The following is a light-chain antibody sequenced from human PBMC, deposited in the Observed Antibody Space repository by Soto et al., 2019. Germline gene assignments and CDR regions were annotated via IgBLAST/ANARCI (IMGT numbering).Light chain of an antibody. CDR2: GAS. CDR1: QSISGN. CDR3: QQHNSFPRS. V-gene: IGKV3-15*01. Sequence: EIVMTQSPGTLSVSPGERATLSCRASQSISGNLVWYQQKPGQAPRLLIYGASTRATGIPARFSGSGSGTEFTLTISSLQSEDYATYYCQQHNSFPRSFGQGTKLEIK. J-gene: IGKJ2*01.